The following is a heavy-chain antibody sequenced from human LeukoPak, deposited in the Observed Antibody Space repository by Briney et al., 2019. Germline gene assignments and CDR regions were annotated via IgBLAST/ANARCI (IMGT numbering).Heavy chain of an antibody. V-gene: IGHV5-51*01. Sequence: GESLKISCEGSGYTFTSYWIAWVRQMPGKGLEWMGIIYPGDSDTRYSPSFQGQVTISADKSISTAYLQWSSLKASDTAMYYCARRVGGSSPRGYFDSWGQGTLVTVSS. CDR1: GYTFTSYW. D-gene: IGHD2-2*01. J-gene: IGHJ4*02. CDR2: IYPGDSDT. CDR3: ARRVGGSSPRGYFDS.